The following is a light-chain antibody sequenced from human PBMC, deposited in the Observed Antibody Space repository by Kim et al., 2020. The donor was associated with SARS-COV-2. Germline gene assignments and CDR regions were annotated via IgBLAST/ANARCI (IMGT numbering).Light chain of an antibody. Sequence: PRRTATLTCGSNAGAVTSGLYPNVFQQKPGQAPRTLIYSTSNKYSWTPARFSGSLLGGKAALTLSGVQPEDEAEYYCLLFSGGAWVFGGGTQLTVL. V-gene: IGLV7-43*01. J-gene: IGLJ3*02. CDR3: LLFSGGAWV. CDR1: AGAVTSGLY. CDR2: STS.